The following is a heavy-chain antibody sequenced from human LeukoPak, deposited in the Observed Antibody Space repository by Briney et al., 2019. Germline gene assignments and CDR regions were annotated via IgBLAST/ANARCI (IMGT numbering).Heavy chain of an antibody. D-gene: IGHD3-22*01. J-gene: IGHJ4*02. CDR3: ARGPAASGYYDSRGRNGYFDY. V-gene: IGHV3-48*03. Sequence: PGGSLRLSCAASGFTFSSYAMHWVRQAPGKGLEWVSYISSSGSTIYYADSVKGRFTISRGNAKNSLYLQMNSLRAEDTAVYYCARGPAASGYYDSRGRNGYFDYWGQGTLVTVSS. CDR2: ISSSGSTI. CDR1: GFTFSSYA.